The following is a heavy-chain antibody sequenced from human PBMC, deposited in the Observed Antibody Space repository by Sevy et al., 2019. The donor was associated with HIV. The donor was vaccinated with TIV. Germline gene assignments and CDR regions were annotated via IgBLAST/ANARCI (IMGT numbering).Heavy chain of an antibody. CDR2: ISSSSSYI. J-gene: IGHJ4*02. D-gene: IGHD3-22*01. Sequence: GGSLRLSCAASGFTFSSYSMNWVRQAPGKGLEWVSSISSSSSYIYYADSVKGRFTISRDNAKNSLYLQMISLRAEDTAVYYCARGLPAKAYYYDSSGYLAHFDYWGQGTLVTVSS. CDR1: GFTFSSYS. V-gene: IGHV3-21*01. CDR3: ARGLPAKAYYYDSSGYLAHFDY.